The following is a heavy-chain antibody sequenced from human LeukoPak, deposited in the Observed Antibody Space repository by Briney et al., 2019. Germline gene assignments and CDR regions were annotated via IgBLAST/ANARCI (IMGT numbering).Heavy chain of an antibody. J-gene: IGHJ4*02. D-gene: IGHD1-7*01. Sequence: GASVKVSCKASGGTFSSYAISWVRQAPGQGLEWMGGIIPIFGTANSAQKFQGRVTITTDESTSTAYMELSSLRSEDTAVYYCAFSLANWNYVYITDYWGQGTLVTVSS. CDR3: AFSLANWNYVYITDY. CDR2: IIPIFGTA. V-gene: IGHV1-69*05. CDR1: GGTFSSYA.